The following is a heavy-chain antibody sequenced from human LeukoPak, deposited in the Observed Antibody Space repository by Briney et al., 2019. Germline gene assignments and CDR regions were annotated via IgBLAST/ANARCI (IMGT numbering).Heavy chain of an antibody. D-gene: IGHD3-3*01. CDR3: ARGKTYYDFWSGFDY. V-gene: IGHV3-53*01. J-gene: IGHJ4*02. CDR1: GFTFSSYA. Sequence: PGGSLRLSCAASGFTFSSYAMSWVRQAPGKGLEWVSVIYSGGSTYYADSVKGRFTISRDNSKNTLYLQMNSLRAEDTAVYYCARGKTYYDFWSGFDYWGQGTLVTVSS. CDR2: IYSGGST.